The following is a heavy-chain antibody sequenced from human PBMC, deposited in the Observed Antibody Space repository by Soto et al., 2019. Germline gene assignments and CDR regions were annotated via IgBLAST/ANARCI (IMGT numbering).Heavy chain of an antibody. CDR1: GYSFSGYW. V-gene: IGHV5-51*01. Sequence: GESLRISCKGSGYSFSGYWIGWVRQMPGKGLEWMGVIYPGDSDTRYSPSFQGQVAFSVDKSTNTAYLQWSSLKASDTAMYYCARLPGVRGVFDGFNIWGQGTLVTVSS. J-gene: IGHJ3*02. D-gene: IGHD3-10*01. CDR2: IYPGDSDT. CDR3: ARLPGVRGVFDGFNI.